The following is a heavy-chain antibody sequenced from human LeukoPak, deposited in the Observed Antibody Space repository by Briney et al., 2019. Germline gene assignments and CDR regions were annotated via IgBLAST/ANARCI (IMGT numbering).Heavy chain of an antibody. CDR2: IYPGGSDT. Sequence: GESLKISCKGSGYSFTSYWIGWVRQMPGKGLEWMGIIYPGGSDTRYSPSFQGQVTISADKSISTAYLQWSSLKASDTAMYYCARLGTDYYDSSGYPRGVYYGMDVWGQGTTVTVSS. V-gene: IGHV5-51*01. CDR1: GYSFTSYW. CDR3: ARLGTDYYDSSGYPRGVYYGMDV. D-gene: IGHD3-22*01. J-gene: IGHJ6*02.